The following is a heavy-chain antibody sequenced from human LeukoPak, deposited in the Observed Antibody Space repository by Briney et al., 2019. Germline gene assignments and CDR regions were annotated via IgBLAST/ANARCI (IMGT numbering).Heavy chain of an antibody. Sequence: GGSLRLSCAASGFTFSTYYMSWVRQAPGKGLERVANIKPDGSEGYYVDSVKGRFTISRDNAKNSLYLQMNNLRAEDTAVYYCARYRYCSSANCYGDYWGQGTLVTVSS. CDR3: ARYRYCSSANCYGDY. CDR1: GFTFSTYY. CDR2: IKPDGSEG. D-gene: IGHD2-2*01. V-gene: IGHV3-7*03. J-gene: IGHJ4*02.